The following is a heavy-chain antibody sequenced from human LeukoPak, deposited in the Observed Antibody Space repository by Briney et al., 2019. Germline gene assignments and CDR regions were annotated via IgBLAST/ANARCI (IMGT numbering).Heavy chain of an antibody. J-gene: IGHJ6*02. CDR2: ISSSSSYI. CDR1: GFTFSSYS. V-gene: IGHV3-21*01. Sequence: GGSLILSCAASGFTFSSYSMNWVRQAPGKGLEWVSSISSSSSYIYYADSVKGRFTISRDNAKNSLYLQMNSLRAEDTAVYYCARDGYGSGWGSYYYGMDVWGQGTTVTVSS. CDR3: ARDGYGSGWGSYYYGMDV. D-gene: IGHD3-10*01.